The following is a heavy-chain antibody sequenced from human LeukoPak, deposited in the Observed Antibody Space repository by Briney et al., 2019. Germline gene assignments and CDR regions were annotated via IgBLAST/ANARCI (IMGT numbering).Heavy chain of an antibody. CDR1: EFTFTTYG. V-gene: IGHV3-33*01. D-gene: IGHD1-1*01. CDR3: ARDWKTNSFDY. CDR2: IYYDGSNI. Sequence: GGPLTLSCAASEFTFTTYGMHWVRQAPEKVVGRVAFIYYDGSNIYYADYVKGRFTISRDISKNTLYLQMDSLRAEDTAIYYCARDWKTNSFDYWGQGTLVTVSS. J-gene: IGHJ4*02.